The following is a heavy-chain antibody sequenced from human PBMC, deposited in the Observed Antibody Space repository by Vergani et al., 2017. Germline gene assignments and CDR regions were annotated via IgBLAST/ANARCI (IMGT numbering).Heavy chain of an antibody. J-gene: IGHJ4*02. CDR3: VKFVTCSGTYCRHY. V-gene: IGHV3-23*01. CDR1: GFTFSNDA. Sequence: EVQLLESGGGFVQPGGSLRLSCAASGFTFSNDAMSWVRQAPGKGLEWVSTISRGGESTYYADSVKGRFTISRDNSKNTLYLQINALRADDTAVFYCVKFVTCSGTYCRHYWGQGALVIVSS. CDR2: ISRGGEST. D-gene: IGHD2-15*01.